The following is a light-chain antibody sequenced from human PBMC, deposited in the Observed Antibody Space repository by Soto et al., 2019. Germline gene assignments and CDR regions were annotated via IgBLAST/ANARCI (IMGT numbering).Light chain of an antibody. CDR1: QSISSW. V-gene: IGKV1-5*01. CDR2: DAS. Sequence: DIQMTQSPSTLSASVGDRVTITCRASQSISSWLAWYQQKPGKAPKLLIYDASSLESGVPSRFSGSGSGTEFTLTISSLQPDDVATYYWQQYNSYWTFGQGTKVEIK. J-gene: IGKJ1*01. CDR3: QQYNSYWT.